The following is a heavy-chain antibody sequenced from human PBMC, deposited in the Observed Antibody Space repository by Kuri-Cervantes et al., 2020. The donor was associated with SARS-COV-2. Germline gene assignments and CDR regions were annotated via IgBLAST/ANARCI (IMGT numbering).Heavy chain of an antibody. CDR3: ARDMGGGMDV. D-gene: IGHD3-16*01. Sequence: GESLKISCAASGFTFSSYSMNWVRQAPGKGLEWVSSISSSSSYIYYADSVKGRFTISRDNSKNTLYLQMNSLRAEDTAVYYCARDMGGGMDVWGQGTTVTVSS. CDR1: GFTFSSYS. CDR2: ISSSSSYI. V-gene: IGHV3-21*01. J-gene: IGHJ6*02.